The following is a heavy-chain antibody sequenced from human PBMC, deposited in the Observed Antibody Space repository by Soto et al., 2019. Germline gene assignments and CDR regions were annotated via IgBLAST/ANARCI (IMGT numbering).Heavy chain of an antibody. CDR3: SREFGDEYFDL. V-gene: IGHV3-72*01. CDR2: RRNKANRYTT. CDR1: GFTLSDHY. J-gene: IGHJ2*01. Sequence: EVQLVESGGGLVQPGGSLRLSCAASGFTLSDHYVDWVRQAPGKGLEWVGRRRNKANRYTTEYATSVKGRFTISRDGSKNSLYVQMISLKTEDTDVYFCSREFGDEYFDLWGGGTLVTVSS. D-gene: IGHD3-16*01.